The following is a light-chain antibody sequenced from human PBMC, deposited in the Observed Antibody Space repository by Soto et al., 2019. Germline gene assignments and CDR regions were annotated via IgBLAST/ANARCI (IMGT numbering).Light chain of an antibody. CDR3: QQYSNWPPWT. J-gene: IGKJ1*01. CDR2: GAS. V-gene: IGKV3-20*01. CDR1: QSVSSSY. Sequence: IVMTQSPGPLSLSPGERATLSWRASQSVSSSYLAWYQQKPCQAPRLFIYGASSRATGIPDRFSGSGSGTDFTLTISSLQSEDFAVYYCQQYSNWPPWTFGQGTKVDIK.